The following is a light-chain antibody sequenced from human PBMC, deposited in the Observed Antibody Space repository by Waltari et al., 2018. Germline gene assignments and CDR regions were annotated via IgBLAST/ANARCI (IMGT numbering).Light chain of an antibody. V-gene: IGKV1-33*01. CDR1: RDIKNF. CDR2: DVS. J-gene: IGKJ2*01. CDR3: QQYDDFPPYI. Sequence: DIQMTQSPSSLSASVGDRVTISCQASRDIKNFLNWYQQKPGKAPKLLIYDVSNLEIGVPSRFSGRGSGTHFTFTISSLQPEDVATYYCQQYDDFPPYIFGQGTKVDIK.